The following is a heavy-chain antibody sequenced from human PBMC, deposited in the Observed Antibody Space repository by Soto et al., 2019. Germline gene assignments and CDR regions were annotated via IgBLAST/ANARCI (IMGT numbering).Heavy chain of an antibody. V-gene: IGHV5-51*01. Sequence: GESLKISCKGFGYSFTSYWIGWVAQLPGKALEWMGIIYPGDSDTIYSPSFQGQVTISADKSISTAYLQWSSLKASDTAMYYCARGPYYYGSGSYYFPQHWGQGTLVTVSS. CDR1: GYSFTSYW. J-gene: IGHJ1*01. CDR3: ARGPYYYGSGSYYFPQH. CDR2: IYPGDSDT. D-gene: IGHD3-10*01.